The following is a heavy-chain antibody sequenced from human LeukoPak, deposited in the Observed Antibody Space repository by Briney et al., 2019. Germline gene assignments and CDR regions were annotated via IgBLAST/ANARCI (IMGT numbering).Heavy chain of an antibody. V-gene: IGHV3-21*01. J-gene: IGHJ4*02. Sequence: GGPLRLSCAASGFTFSSYSMNWVRQAPGKGLEWVSSISSSSSYIYYADSVKGRFTISRDNAKNSLYLQMNSLRAEDTAVHYCARSPGATYYYDSSGYYYRSVGKELDYWGQGTLVTVSS. CDR1: GFTFSSYS. D-gene: IGHD3-22*01. CDR3: ARSPGATYYYDSSGYYYRSVGKELDY. CDR2: ISSSSSYI.